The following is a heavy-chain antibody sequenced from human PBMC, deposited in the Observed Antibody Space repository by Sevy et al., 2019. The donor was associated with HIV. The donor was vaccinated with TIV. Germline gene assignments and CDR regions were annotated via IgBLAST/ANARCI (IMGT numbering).Heavy chain of an antibody. V-gene: IGHV4-39*01. J-gene: IGHJ3*01. D-gene: IGHD6-19*01. CDR2: IYYSGTT. Sequence: SETLSLTCTVSDVSISSGTNYWGWIRQPPGKGLDGIGSIYYSGTTYYNPSLKSRVTMSADTSMNQFSLKLSSVTVQDTVVYYCARQRGVWYEYEASDVWGHGTMVTVSS. CDR1: DVSISSGTNY. CDR3: ARQRGVWYEYEASDV.